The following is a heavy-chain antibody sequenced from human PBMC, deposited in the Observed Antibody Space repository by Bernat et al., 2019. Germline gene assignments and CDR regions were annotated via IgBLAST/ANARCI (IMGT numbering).Heavy chain of an antibody. CDR2: IIPILGIA. CDR1: GYTFTNYY. Sequence: QVQLVQSGAEVKKPGASVKVSCKASGYTFTNYYIHWVRQAPGQGLEWMGRIIPILGIANYAQKFQGRVTITADKSTSTAYMELSSLRSEDTAVYYCARANPPSPYDYWGQGTLVTVSS. V-gene: IGHV1-69*09. CDR3: ARANPPSPYDY. J-gene: IGHJ4*02.